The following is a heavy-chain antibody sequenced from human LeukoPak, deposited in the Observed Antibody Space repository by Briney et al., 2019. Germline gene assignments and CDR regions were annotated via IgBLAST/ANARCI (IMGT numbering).Heavy chain of an antibody. CDR2: INPNSGAI. D-gene: IGHD3-22*01. Sequence: ASVKVSCKASGYTFTGHYMHWVRQAPGQGLEWMGWINPNSGAIHYAQKFQGRVTMTRDTSIRTAYMELSRLTSDDTAVYYCATDDSSGFYLGAVNYWGQGTRVTVSS. CDR1: GYTFTGHY. V-gene: IGHV1-2*02. J-gene: IGHJ4*02. CDR3: ATDDSSGFYLGAVNY.